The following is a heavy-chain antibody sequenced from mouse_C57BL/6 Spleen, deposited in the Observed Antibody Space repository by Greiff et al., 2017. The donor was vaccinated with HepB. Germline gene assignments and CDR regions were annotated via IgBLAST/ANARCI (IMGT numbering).Heavy chain of an antibody. CDR3: AREVAQATEFAY. CDR1: GYTFTDYY. J-gene: IGHJ3*01. D-gene: IGHD3-2*02. V-gene: IGHV1-26*01. CDR2: INPNNGGT. Sequence: EVQLQQSGPELVKPGASVKISCKASGYTFTDYYMNWVKQSHGKSLEWIGDINPNNGGTSYNQKFKGKATLTVDKSSSTAYMELRSLTSEDSAVYYCAREVAQATEFAYWGQGTLVTVSA.